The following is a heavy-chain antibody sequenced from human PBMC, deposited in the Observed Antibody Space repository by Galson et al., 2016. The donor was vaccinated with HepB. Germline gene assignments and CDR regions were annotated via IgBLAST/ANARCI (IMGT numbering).Heavy chain of an antibody. CDR1: GFTFSSSP. D-gene: IGHD1-14*01. V-gene: IGHV3-23*01. CDR2: ITGSGDST. CDR3: ARDPEGYQ. J-gene: IGHJ4*02. Sequence: SLRLSCAASGFTFSSSPMSWVRQAPGKGLEWVSSITGSGDSTYYAESVKGRFTISRDNSKNTLFLQMNSLRAEDTAVYYCARDPEGYQWGQGTLVSVSS.